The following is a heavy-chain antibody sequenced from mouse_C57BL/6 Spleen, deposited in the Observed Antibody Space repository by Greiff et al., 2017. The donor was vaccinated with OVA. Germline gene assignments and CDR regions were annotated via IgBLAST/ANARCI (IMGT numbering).Heavy chain of an antibody. CDR1: GFTFSSYA. V-gene: IGHV5-4*01. D-gene: IGHD1-1*01. J-gene: IGHJ4*01. CDR2: ISDGGSYT. CDR3: ARDRPVVAGYYAMDY. Sequence: EVQLVESGGGLVKPGGSLKLSCAASGFTFSSYAMSWVRQTPEKRLEWVATISDGGSYTYYPDNVKGRFTISRDNAKNNLYLQMSHLKSEDTAMYYCARDRPVVAGYYAMDYWGQGTSVTVSS.